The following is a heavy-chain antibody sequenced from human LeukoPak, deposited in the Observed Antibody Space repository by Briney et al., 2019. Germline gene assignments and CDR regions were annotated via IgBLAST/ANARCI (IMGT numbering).Heavy chain of an antibody. D-gene: IGHD4-11*01. CDR3: AKTGGMTTDRCFDP. Sequence: SETLSLTCAVSGDSSSSGSSWSWIRQPPGKGLEWIGVIHYSGDTHYNPSLRGRVIISEDKSKKQVSLRLNSVTAADTAKYYCAKTGGMTTDRCFDPWGPGILVAASS. V-gene: IGHV4-30-4*07. J-gene: IGHJ5*02. CDR1: GDSSSSGSS. CDR2: IHYSGDT.